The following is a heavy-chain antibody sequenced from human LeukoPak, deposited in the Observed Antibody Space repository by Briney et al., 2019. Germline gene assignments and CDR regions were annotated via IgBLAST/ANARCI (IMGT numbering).Heavy chain of an antibody. CDR1: GFTFSTYN. CDR3: ARGHYDILTASYKWTPDY. V-gene: IGHV3-21*06. CDR2: ITSGGTYT. Sequence: GGSLRLSCAASGFTFSTYNMNWVRQAPGKGLEWVSSITSGGTYTYYADSVKGRFTTSRHNAKNSLSLQLSSLRAEDTAVYYCARGHYDILTASYKWTPDYWGQGILVTVCS. D-gene: IGHD3-9*01. J-gene: IGHJ4*02.